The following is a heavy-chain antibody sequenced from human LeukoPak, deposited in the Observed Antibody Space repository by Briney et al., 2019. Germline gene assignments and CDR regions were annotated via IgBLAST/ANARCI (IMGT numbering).Heavy chain of an antibody. D-gene: IGHD3-22*01. CDR1: GFTFSNYA. Sequence: GGSLRLPCAASGFTFSNYAMSWVRQAPGKGLEWVSSIGSGGTTHYADSVKGRFTISRDNSKNTLFLQMNSLRAEDTAVYYCAKYFYDSSTYSSDYWGQGTLVTVSS. CDR2: IGSGGTT. J-gene: IGHJ4*02. V-gene: IGHV3-23*01. CDR3: AKYFYDSSTYSSDY.